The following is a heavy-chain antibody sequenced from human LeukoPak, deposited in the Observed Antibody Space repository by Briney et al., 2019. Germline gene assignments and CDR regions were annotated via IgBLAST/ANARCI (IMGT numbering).Heavy chain of an antibody. CDR1: GFTLSTYA. CDR2: IGDGGDNT. V-gene: IGHV3-23*01. Sequence: PGGSLRLSCAASGFTLSTYAMSWVRQAPGLRLEWVSSIGDGGDNTHYAASVKGRFTISRDNSRNTLYLQMNSLRAEDTALYYCVKFFLPYLAGGTGSRWGQGTLVTVSS. CDR3: VKFFLPYLAGGTGSR. D-gene: IGHD3-10*01. J-gene: IGHJ4*02.